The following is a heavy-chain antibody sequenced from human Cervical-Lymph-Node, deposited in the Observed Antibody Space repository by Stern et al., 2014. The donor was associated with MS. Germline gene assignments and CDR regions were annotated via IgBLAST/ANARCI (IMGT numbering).Heavy chain of an antibody. CDR1: GFTFSSYD. Sequence: EVQLVESGGGLVQPGGSLRLSCAASGFTFSSYDMHWVRQATGKGLEWVSVIVTAGDTYYPDSVKGRFTISRENAKNSLYLQMNSLRAGDTAMYYCARQFNYYDSSGYYYGAFDLWGQGTMVTVSS. CDR2: IVTAGDT. D-gene: IGHD3-22*01. V-gene: IGHV3-13*01. J-gene: IGHJ3*01. CDR3: ARQFNYYDSSGYYYGAFDL.